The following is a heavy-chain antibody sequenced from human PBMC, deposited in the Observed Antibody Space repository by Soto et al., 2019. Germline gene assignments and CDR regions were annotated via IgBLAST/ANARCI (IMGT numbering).Heavy chain of an antibody. CDR1: GGSISSSRYY. Sequence: QLQLQESGPGLVKPSETLSLTCTVSGGSISSSRYYWGWIRQPPGKGLEWIGSIYYSGSTYSNPSLKSRVNIPVDTSKNQFSLKLGSVTAAGTAVYYCAPRRDQDYAWGQGTLVTVAS. CDR2: IYYSGST. D-gene: IGHD4-17*01. V-gene: IGHV4-39*01. J-gene: IGHJ5*02. CDR3: APRRDQDYA.